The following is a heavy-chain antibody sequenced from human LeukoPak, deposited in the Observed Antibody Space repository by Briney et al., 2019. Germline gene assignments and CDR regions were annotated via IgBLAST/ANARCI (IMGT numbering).Heavy chain of an antibody. D-gene: IGHD6-13*01. CDR2: INHSGST. CDR1: GGSFSGCY. Sequence: SETLSLTCAVYGGSFSGCYWSWIRQPPGKGLEWIGEINHSGSTNYNPSLKSRVTISVDTSKNQFSLKLSSVTAADTAVYYCARRRIATGPALYYYYYMDVWGKGTTVTVSS. J-gene: IGHJ6*03. V-gene: IGHV4-34*01. CDR3: ARRRIATGPALYYYYYMDV.